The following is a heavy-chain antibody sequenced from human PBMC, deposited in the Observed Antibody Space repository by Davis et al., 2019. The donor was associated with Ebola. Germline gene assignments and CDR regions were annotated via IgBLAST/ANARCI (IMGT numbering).Heavy chain of an antibody. V-gene: IGHV4-39*07. CDR1: GGSISSSSYY. CDR3: ARGILARWGFDY. D-gene: IGHD4-23*01. Sequence: MPSETLSLTCTVSGGSISSSSYYWGWIRQPPGKGLEWIGSIYYSGSTYYNPSLKSRVTISVDTSKNQFSLKLSSVTAADTAVYYCARGILARWGFDYWGQGTLVTVSS. J-gene: IGHJ4*02. CDR2: IYYSGST.